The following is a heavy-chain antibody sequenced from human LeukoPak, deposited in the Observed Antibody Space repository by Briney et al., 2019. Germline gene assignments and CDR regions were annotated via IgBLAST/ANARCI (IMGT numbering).Heavy chain of an antibody. Sequence: ASVKVSCKASGYTFTSSYMHWVRQAPGQGLEWMGIINPSGGSTSYAQKFQGRVTMTRDTSTSTVYMELSSLRSEDTAVYYCARDLLINSSRRGGSLDYWGQGTLVTVSS. CDR2: INPSGGST. J-gene: IGHJ4*02. CDR3: ARDLLINSSRRGGSLDY. CDR1: GYTFTSSY. V-gene: IGHV1-46*01. D-gene: IGHD2-15*01.